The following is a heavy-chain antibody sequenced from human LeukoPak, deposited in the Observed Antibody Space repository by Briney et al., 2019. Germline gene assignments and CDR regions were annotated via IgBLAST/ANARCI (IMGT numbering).Heavy chain of an antibody. CDR2: INHSGST. Sequence: SETLSLTCAVYGGSFSGYYWSWIRQPPGKGLEWIGEINHSGSTNYNPSLKSRVTISVDTSKNQFSLKLSSVTAADTAVYYCAREAKYCSGGSCYVDAFDIWGQGTMVTVSS. J-gene: IGHJ3*02. V-gene: IGHV4-34*01. CDR1: GGSFSGYY. D-gene: IGHD2-15*01. CDR3: AREAKYCSGGSCYVDAFDI.